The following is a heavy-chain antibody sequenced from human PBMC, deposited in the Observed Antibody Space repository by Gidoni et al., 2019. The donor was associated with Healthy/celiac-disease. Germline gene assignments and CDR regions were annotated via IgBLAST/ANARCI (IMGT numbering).Heavy chain of an antibody. Sequence: QLQLQESGPGLVKPSETLSLTCTVSGGSIGSSSYYWGWIRQPPGKGLEWIGSVYYSGRTYYNPSLKSRVTISLDTSKNHFSLKLSSVTAADTAVYYCARIGGAIAVAVHAFDIWGQGTMVTVSS. CDR2: VYYSGRT. V-gene: IGHV4-39*07. CDR1: GGSIGSSSYY. CDR3: ARIGGAIAVAVHAFDI. D-gene: IGHD6-19*01. J-gene: IGHJ3*02.